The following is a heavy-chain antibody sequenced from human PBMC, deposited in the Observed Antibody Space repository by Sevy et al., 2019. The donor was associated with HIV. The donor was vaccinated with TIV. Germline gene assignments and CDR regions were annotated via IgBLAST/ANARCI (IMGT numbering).Heavy chain of an antibody. D-gene: IGHD2-2*01. V-gene: IGHV3-48*02. J-gene: IGHJ6*02. Sequence: GGFLRLSCAASGFTLSPYSMEWVRQAPGKGLEWVSHISSSSNIIYYADSVKGRFTVSRDNAKNSLYLRMDSLRDEDTAVYYCARDAMRVGNSNYYYGMDVWGQGTTVTVSS. CDR3: ARDAMRVGNSNYYYGMDV. CDR2: ISSSSNII. CDR1: GFTLSPYS.